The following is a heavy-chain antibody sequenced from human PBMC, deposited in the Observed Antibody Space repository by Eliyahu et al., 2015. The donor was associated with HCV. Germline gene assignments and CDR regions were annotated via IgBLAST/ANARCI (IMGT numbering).Heavy chain of an antibody. V-gene: IGHV1-69*04. J-gene: IGHJ4*02. CDR2: IIPLLGII. Sequence: AEVKKPGSSVKVSCKASGGIFNSYAISWVRQAPGQGLEWMGRIIPLLGIIHYAQKLQGRVTISADKSTSTAYMELTSLRSEDTAIYYCARVDYGGNSFDYWGQGTLVTVSS. D-gene: IGHD4-23*01. CDR3: ARVDYGGNSFDY. CDR1: GGIFNSYA.